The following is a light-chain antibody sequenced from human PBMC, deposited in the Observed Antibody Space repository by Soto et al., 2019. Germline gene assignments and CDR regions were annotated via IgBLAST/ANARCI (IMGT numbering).Light chain of an antibody. V-gene: IGKV1-33*01. Sequence: IQMTQSPSSLSACVGDRVTITCQASQDISNYLNWYQQKPGKAPKLLIYDASNLETGVPSRFSGSGSGTDFTFTISSLQPEDIATYYCQQYDNLPPFTFGPGTKVDIK. CDR1: QDISNY. CDR2: DAS. J-gene: IGKJ3*01. CDR3: QQYDNLPPFT.